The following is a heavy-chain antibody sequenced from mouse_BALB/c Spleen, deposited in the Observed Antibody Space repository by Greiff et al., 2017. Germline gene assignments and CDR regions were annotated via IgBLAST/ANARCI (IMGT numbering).Heavy chain of an antibody. J-gene: IGHJ3*01. V-gene: IGHV5-17*02. Sequence: EVHLVESGGGLVQPGGSRKLSCAASGFTFSSFGMHWVRQAPEKGLEWVAYISSGSSTIYYADTVKGRFTISRDNPKNTLFLQMTSLRSEDTAMYYCARDGNSWFAYWGQGTLVTVSA. CDR1: GFTFSSFG. D-gene: IGHD2-1*01. CDR2: ISSGSSTI. CDR3: ARDGNSWFAY.